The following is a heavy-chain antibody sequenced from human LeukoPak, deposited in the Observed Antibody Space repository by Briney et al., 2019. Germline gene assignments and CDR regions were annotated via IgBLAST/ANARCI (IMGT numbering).Heavy chain of an antibody. CDR2: ITYDGSNK. CDR1: GFTFSSYA. Sequence: PGRSLRLSCAASGFTFSSYAMHWVRQAPGKGLEWVAVITYDGSNKYYADSVKGRFTISRDNSKNTLYLQMNSLRAEDTAVYYCARAAGKGSPDYWGQGTLVTVSS. D-gene: IGHD6-13*01. CDR3: ARAAGKGSPDY. J-gene: IGHJ4*02. V-gene: IGHV3-30-3*01.